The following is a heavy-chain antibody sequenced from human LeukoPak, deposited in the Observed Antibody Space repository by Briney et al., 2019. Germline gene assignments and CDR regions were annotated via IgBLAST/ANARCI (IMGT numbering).Heavy chain of an antibody. CDR1: GYSENFYG. J-gene: IGHJ4*02. V-gene: IGHV1-18*01. CDR2: ISAQHGQT. D-gene: IGHD6-19*01. Sequence: ASVKVSCKTSGYSENFYGITWVRQVAGQGLEWMGWISAQHGQTEYAPNSQDRVTMTTDTYTNTAYMELRSLRSDDTAVYYCARDEYSSGLDYWGQGTLVTVSS. CDR3: ARDEYSSGLDY.